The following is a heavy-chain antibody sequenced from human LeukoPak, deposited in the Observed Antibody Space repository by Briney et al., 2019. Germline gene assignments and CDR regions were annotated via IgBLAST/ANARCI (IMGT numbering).Heavy chain of an antibody. Sequence: GGSLRLSCAASGFTFSTYGMHWVRQAPGKGLEWVAVISYDGSNKYYADSVKGRFTISRDNSKNTLYLQMNSLRAEDTAVYYCAREGIAARTSGFDPWGQGTLVTVSS. J-gene: IGHJ5*02. CDR1: GFTFSTYG. V-gene: IGHV3-30*03. CDR2: ISYDGSNK. CDR3: AREGIAARTSGFDP. D-gene: IGHD6-6*01.